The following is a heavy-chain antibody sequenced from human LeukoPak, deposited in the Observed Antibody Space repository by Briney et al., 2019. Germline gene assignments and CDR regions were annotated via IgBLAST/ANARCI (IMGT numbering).Heavy chain of an antibody. J-gene: IGHJ4*02. Sequence: AETLSLTCAVYGGSFSGYYWSWIRQPPGKGREWIGEINHSGSTNYNPSLKSRVTISVDTSKNQFSLKLSSVTAADTAVYYCARGSDGYISWTTPDYWGRGTLVTVSS. V-gene: IGHV4-34*01. CDR2: INHSGST. CDR1: GGSFSGYY. CDR3: ARGSDGYISWTTPDY. D-gene: IGHD5-24*01.